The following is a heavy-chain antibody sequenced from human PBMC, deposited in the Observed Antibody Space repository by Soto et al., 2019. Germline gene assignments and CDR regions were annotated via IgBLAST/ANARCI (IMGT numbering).Heavy chain of an antibody. CDR2: ISGSGGST. V-gene: IGHV3-23*01. CDR1: GLTFISYA. D-gene: IGHD3-16*01. CDR3: AKAPNTIMITFGIG. Sequence: GGSLRLSCASSGLTFISYAMSWVRQAPGKGLEWVSAISGSGGSTYYADSVKGRFTISRDNSKNTLYLQMNSLRAEDTAVYYCAKAPNTIMITFGIGWGQGTLVTVSS. J-gene: IGHJ4*02.